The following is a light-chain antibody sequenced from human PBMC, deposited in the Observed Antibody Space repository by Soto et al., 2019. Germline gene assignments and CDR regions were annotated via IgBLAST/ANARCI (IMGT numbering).Light chain of an antibody. CDR2: EVT. CDR1: SSDIGPYNY. Sequence: LTQPASVSVSPGQSITISCIGTSSDIGPYNYVSWYQQHPDKAPKLILYEVTNRPSGASDRFSGSKSGNAAFLTISGLQAEDEADYYCSSYSSSATPYVFGTGTKGTVL. CDR3: SSYSSSATPYV. V-gene: IGLV2-14*01. J-gene: IGLJ1*01.